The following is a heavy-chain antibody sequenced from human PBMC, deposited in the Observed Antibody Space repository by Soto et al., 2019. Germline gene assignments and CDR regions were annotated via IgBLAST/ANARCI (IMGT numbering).Heavy chain of an antibody. CDR1: HATFTGYT. J-gene: IGHJ5*02. CDR2: ISSLSGNT. CDR3: ARGTVNSGRWFGL. V-gene: IGHV1-18*04. D-gene: IGHD4-17*01. Sequence: QVHLVQSETEVKEPGASVTVSCKTSHATFTGYTINWVRQAPGQGLEWLGWISSLSGNTYYARDFQGRLTMTTNTSAPTAYMELRSLRADATAVYFCARGTVNSGRWFGLWGQGTLVTVSS.